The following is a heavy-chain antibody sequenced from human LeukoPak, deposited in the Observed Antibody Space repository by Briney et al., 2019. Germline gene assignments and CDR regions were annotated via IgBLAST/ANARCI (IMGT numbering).Heavy chain of an antibody. CDR2: IKSKTSGGTT. CDR3: TTHYAN. J-gene: IGHJ4*02. D-gene: IGHD3-16*01. CDR1: GFTFSSYG. Sequence: GGSLRLSCAASGFTFSSYGMHWVRQAPGKGLEWVGLIKSKTSGGTTHYAAPVKGRFTISREDSKDTLYLQMSSLRTEDTAIYYCTTHYANWGQGILVTVSS. V-gene: IGHV3-15*01.